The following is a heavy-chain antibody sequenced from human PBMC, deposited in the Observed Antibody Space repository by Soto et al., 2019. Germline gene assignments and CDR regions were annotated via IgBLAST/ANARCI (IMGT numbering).Heavy chain of an antibody. J-gene: IGHJ2*01. CDR3: ASVPGYGGSNWYFDL. CDR1: GFTFSSYA. Sequence: QVQLVESGGGVVQPGRSPRLSCAASGFTFSSYALLWVRQAPGKGLEWVAVISSDGSNKYHADSVKGRFTISRDNSKNTLYLQMNSLRAEDTAVYYCASVPGYGGSNWYFDLWGRGTLVTVSS. V-gene: IGHV3-30-3*01. CDR2: ISSDGSNK. D-gene: IGHD4-17*01.